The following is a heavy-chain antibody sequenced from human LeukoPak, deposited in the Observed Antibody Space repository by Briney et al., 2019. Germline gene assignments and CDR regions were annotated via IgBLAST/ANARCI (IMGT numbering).Heavy chain of an antibody. CDR1: GFAFRGFA. V-gene: IGHV3-73*01. Sequence: GGSLRLSCAASGFAFRGFAFHWVRQASGKGLEWVGRIRSKAHNYATVYAASVKGRFTISRDDSKNATYLQMNSLKTEDTAVYYCTRVFLKSYSDAFDIWSQGTMVTVSS. D-gene: IGHD1-26*01. CDR3: TRVFLKSYSDAFDI. CDR2: IRSKAHNYAT. J-gene: IGHJ3*02.